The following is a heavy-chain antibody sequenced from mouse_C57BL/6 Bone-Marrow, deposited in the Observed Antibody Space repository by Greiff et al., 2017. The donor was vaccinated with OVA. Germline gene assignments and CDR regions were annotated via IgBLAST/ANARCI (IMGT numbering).Heavy chain of an antibody. D-gene: IGHD4-1*01. Sequence: EVQRVESGGGLVQPGGSLKLSCAASGFTFSDYGMAWVRQAPRKGPEWVAFISNLAYSIYYADTVTGRFTISRENAKNTLYLEMSSLRSEDTAMYYCARQGYWDVEYLDVWGTGTTVTVSS. CDR2: ISNLAYSI. CDR1: GFTFSDYG. V-gene: IGHV5-15*01. J-gene: IGHJ1*03. CDR3: ARQGYWDVEYLDV.